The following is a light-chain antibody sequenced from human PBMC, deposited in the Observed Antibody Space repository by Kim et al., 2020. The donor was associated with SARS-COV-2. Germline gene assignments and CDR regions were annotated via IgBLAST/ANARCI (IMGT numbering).Light chain of an antibody. J-gene: IGLJ1*01. CDR1: KLGDKY. CDR3: QAWDSSTYV. V-gene: IGLV3-1*01. CDR2: QDS. Sequence: VSVSPGPTASITCYGDKLGDKYACWYQQKPGPSPVLVIYQDSKRPSGIPERFSGSNSGNTATLTISGTQAMDEADYYCQAWDSSTYVFGTGTKVTVL.